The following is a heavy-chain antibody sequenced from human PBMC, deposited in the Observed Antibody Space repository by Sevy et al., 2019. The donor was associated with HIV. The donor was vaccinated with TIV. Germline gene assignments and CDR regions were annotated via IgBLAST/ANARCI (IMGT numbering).Heavy chain of an antibody. CDR3: AKDIVVVVAATPDWFDP. V-gene: IGHV3-23*01. J-gene: IGHJ5*02. CDR1: GFTFSSYA. CDR2: ISGSGGST. D-gene: IGHD2-15*01. Sequence: GGSLRLSCAASGFTFSSYAMSWVRQAPGKGLEWVPAISGSGGSTYYADSVKGRFTISRDNSKNTLYLQMNSLRAEDTAVYYCAKDIVVVVAATPDWFDPWGQGTLVTVSS.